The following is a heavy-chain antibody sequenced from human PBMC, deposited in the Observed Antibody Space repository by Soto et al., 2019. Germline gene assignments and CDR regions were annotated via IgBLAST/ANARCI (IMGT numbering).Heavy chain of an antibody. D-gene: IGHD3-16*02. V-gene: IGHV1-69*01. CDR2: IIPMFDTP. CDR3: TRSIGSGGVIGGFDY. J-gene: IGHJ4*02. CDR1: GGTFNTYA. Sequence: QVQLVQSETEVKKPGSAVKVSCKASGGTFNTYAMNWVRQAPVQGLEWMGGIIPMFDTPRYAQKFQGRVTITVDESTTTDYMVLSSLRSDDTAVYYCTRSIGSGGVIGGFDYWGQGTLVTVSS.